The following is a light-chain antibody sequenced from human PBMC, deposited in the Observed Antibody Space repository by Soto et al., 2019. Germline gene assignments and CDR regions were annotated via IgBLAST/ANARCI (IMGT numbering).Light chain of an antibody. CDR1: SSDFGGYNY. Sequence: QSVLTQPTSASGSPWESVTISCTGTSSDFGGYNYVSWYQQHPGKAPKLMIYEVSKRPSGVPDRFSGSKSGNTASLTVSGLQAEDEADYYCSSYAGSNILYVFGTGTKVSVL. CDR3: SSYAGSNILYV. CDR2: EVS. V-gene: IGLV2-8*01. J-gene: IGLJ1*01.